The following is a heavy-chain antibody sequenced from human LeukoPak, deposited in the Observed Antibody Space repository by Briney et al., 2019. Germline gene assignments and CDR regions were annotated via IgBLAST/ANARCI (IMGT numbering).Heavy chain of an antibody. Sequence: SVTVSCKASGGTFSSYAISWVRQAPGQGLEWMGGSIPIFGTANYAQKFQGRVTITTDESTGTAYMELTRLTSDATAVYCCASPPVTLRRYYSSRIDAWGQGTPVTVSS. J-gene: IGHJ5*02. CDR3: ASPPVTLRRYYSSRIDA. CDR1: GGTFSSYA. CDR2: SIPIFGTA. V-gene: IGHV1-69*05. D-gene: IGHD3-22*01.